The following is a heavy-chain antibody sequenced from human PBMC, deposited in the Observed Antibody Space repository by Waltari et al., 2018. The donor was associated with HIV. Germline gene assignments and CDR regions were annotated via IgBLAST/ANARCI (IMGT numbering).Heavy chain of an antibody. D-gene: IGHD3-16*02. V-gene: IGHV5-51*01. Sequence: EVQLVQSGAEVKTPGESLKISCKGSGYSFTSYWIGWVRQMPGKGLEWMGIIYPGDSDTRYSPSFQGQVTISADKSISTAYLQWSSLKASDTAMYYCARADYVWGSYRPEHLFDYWGQGTLVTVSS. CDR3: ARADYVWGSYRPEHLFDY. J-gene: IGHJ4*02. CDR1: GYSFTSYW. CDR2: IYPGDSDT.